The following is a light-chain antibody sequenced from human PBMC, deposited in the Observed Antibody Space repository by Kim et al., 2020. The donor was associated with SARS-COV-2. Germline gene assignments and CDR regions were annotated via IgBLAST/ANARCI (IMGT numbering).Light chain of an antibody. CDR1: SGHSNYA. V-gene: IGLV4-69*01. J-gene: IGLJ3*02. Sequence: SIKLTCTLSSGHSNYAVAWHQHQPQQGPRYLMNLNSDGSHTKGDGVPDRFSGSSSGAERYLTISSLQSEDEADYYCQTWGTGIRVFGGGTQLTVL. CDR3: QTWGTGIRV. CDR2: LNSDGSH.